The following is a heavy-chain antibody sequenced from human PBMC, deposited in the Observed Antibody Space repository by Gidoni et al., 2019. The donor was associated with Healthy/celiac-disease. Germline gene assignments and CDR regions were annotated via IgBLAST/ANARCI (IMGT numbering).Heavy chain of an antibody. Sequence: QVQLQESGPGLVKPSATLSLTCTVSGGSISRSYWSWIRQPPGKGLEWIGYIYYSGSTNDNPSLKRRVTISVDTSKNQFSLKLSSVTAADTAVYYCARQGYYYDSSGYSYYFDYWGQGTLVTVSS. J-gene: IGHJ4*02. CDR3: ARQGYYYDSSGYSYYFDY. V-gene: IGHV4-59*08. CDR2: IYYSGST. D-gene: IGHD3-22*01. CDR1: GGSISRSY.